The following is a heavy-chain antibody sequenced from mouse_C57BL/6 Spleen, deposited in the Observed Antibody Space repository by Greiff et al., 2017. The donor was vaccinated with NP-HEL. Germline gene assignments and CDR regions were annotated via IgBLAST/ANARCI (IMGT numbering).Heavy chain of an antibody. J-gene: IGHJ4*01. Sequence: EVNVVESEGGLVQPGSSMKLSCTASGFTFSDYYMAWVRQVPEKGLEWVANINYDGSSTYYLDSLKSRFIISRDNAKNILYLQMSSLKSEDTATYYCARVSSSYEAMDYWGQGTSVTVSS. V-gene: IGHV5-16*01. CDR1: GFTFSDYY. D-gene: IGHD1-1*01. CDR3: ARVSSSYEAMDY. CDR2: INYDGSST.